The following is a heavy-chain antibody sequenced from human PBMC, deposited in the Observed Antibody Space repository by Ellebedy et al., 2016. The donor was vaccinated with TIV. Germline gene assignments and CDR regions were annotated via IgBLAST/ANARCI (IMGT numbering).Heavy chain of an antibody. J-gene: IGHJ4*02. CDR3: ARSPYTGYSDLGFDY. CDR2: IKQDGSET. D-gene: IGHD2-2*02. CDR1: RFTFSNYW. V-gene: IGHV3-7*01. Sequence: PGGSLRLSCAASRFTFSNYWMSWVRQAPGKGLEWVANIKQDGSETYYVDSVKGRFTISRDNAKNSLYLQMNSLRADDTDVYYCARSPYTGYSDLGFDYWGQGSLVTVSS.